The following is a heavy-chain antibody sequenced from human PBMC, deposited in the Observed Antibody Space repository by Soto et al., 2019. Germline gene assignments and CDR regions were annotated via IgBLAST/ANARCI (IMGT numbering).Heavy chain of an antibody. V-gene: IGHV5-51*01. CDR2: IYPGDSDT. CDR1: GFTFTSYW. Sequence: ESLKISCKASGFTFTSYWIAWVRQMPGKGLEWMGIIYPGDSDTSYSPSFQGQVTISADKSINTAYLQWSSLKASDTAMYYCAKHEGYCSSTTCSNFDSWGQGTLVTVSS. D-gene: IGHD2-2*01. CDR3: AKHEGYCSSTTCSNFDS. J-gene: IGHJ4*02.